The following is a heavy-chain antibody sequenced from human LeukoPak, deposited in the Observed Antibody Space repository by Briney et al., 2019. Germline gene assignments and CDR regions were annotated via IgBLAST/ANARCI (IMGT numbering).Heavy chain of an antibody. D-gene: IGHD6-19*01. J-gene: IGHJ4*02. CDR2: IYYSGST. CDR1: GGSISSSSYY. Sequence: PSETLSLTCTVSGGSISSSSYYWGWIRQPPGKGLEWIGGIYYSGSTYYNPSLKSRVTISVDTSKNQFSLKLSSVTAADTAVYYCASQEYSSGWYDDYWGQGTLVTVSS. V-gene: IGHV4-39*01. CDR3: ASQEYSSGWYDDY.